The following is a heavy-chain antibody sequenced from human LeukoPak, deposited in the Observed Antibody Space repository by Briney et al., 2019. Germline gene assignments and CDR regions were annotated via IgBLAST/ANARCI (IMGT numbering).Heavy chain of an antibody. Sequence: GGSLRLSCAASGFAFNTYNMHWVRQAPGKGLEWVSSISSSSSFIYCADSVTGRFTISRDNAKSSLYLQMNSLSADDTAAYFCARDYYYDSGASIDYWGQGTLVTVSS. CDR1: GFAFNTYN. D-gene: IGHD3-22*01. J-gene: IGHJ4*02. CDR3: ARDYYYDSGASIDY. V-gene: IGHV3-21*01. CDR2: ISSSSSFI.